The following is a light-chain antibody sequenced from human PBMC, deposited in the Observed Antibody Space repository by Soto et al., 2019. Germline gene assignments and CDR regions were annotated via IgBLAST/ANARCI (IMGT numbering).Light chain of an antibody. CDR1: QSISSY. CDR2: AGS. J-gene: IGKJ1*01. CDR3: QQNGRASWT. Sequence: DSQMTQSPSSLSASVGDRVTITCRASQSISSYVSWYQQKPGKAPNVLIYAGSTLQGGVPSRFRGSGTGTRFTLTITSLQPEDFATYYCQQNGRASWTFGQGTKLEI. V-gene: IGKV1-39*01.